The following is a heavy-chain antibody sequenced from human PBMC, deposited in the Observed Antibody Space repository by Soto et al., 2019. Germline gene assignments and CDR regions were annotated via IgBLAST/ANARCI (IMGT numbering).Heavy chain of an antibody. V-gene: IGHV1-2*02. CDR1: GFSFTGYY. J-gene: IGHJ5*02. CDR2: INAHSGGT. Sequence: ASVKVSCKASGFSFTGYYIQWLRQAPGQGLEWMGWINAHSGGTEYAQKFQGRVTLTRDTSIATAYLTLTGLTSDDPALYYCARAYTRGHAYWLDPWGQGTQVTVSS. D-gene: IGHD3-16*01. CDR3: ARAYTRGHAYWLDP.